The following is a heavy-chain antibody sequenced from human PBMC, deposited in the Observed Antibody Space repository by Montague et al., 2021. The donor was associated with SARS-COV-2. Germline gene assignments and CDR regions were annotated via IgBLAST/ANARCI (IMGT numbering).Heavy chain of an antibody. D-gene: IGHD2/OR15-2a*01. CDR2: VFKSGGT. CDR3: AGRAGSFDYWFDV. CDR1: GGSITDYS. V-gene: IGHV4-4*08. Sequence: SETLSLTCTVSGGSITDYSCTWIRQPPGKALEWIGYVFKSGGTSYNPSLKSRVTMSVDTSKNHFSLRLTSVTAADTAVYYCAGRAGSFDYWFDVWGQGALVTVSS. J-gene: IGHJ5*02.